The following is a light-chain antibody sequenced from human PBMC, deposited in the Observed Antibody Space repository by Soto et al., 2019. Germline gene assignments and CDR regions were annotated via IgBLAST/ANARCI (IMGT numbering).Light chain of an antibody. CDR2: DVT. Sequence: QSVLTQPASVSGSPGQSITISCIGTSSDVGAFNYVSWYQHHPGKAPKLIIYDVTDRPSGASTRFSASKSGNTASLTISGLQAEDEADYYCSSYTTRNTEVFGTGTRSPS. J-gene: IGLJ1*01. CDR3: SSYTTRNTEV. V-gene: IGLV2-14*03. CDR1: SSDVGAFNY.